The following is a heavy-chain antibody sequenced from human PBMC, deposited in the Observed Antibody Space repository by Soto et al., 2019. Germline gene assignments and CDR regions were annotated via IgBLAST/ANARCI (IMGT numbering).Heavy chain of an antibody. CDR1: GFPFSTYA. D-gene: IGHD2-21*02. V-gene: IGHV3-23*01. Sequence: GGSLRLSCAASGFPFSTYAMTWVRQAPGKGLEWVSAISGSGGSTYYADSVKGRFTISRDNSKNTLYLQMNSLRTEDTAVYYCAREHVTGRAPFDIWGQGTMVTVSS. CDR2: ISGSGGST. CDR3: AREHVTGRAPFDI. J-gene: IGHJ3*02.